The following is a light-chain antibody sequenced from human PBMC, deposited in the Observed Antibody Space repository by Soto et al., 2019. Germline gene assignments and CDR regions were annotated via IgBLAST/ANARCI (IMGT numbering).Light chain of an antibody. J-gene: IGKJ1*01. CDR3: QQCYSPPWT. CDR2: WAS. Sequence: DIVMTQSPASLAVSLGERAAIKCKSSQSVFVSSMNEKCLGWYQQKPGQPPKVLIYWASTRASRVPDRFSGSGSGTYFTLTITNLQAEDGALYYCQQCYSPPWTFGQGTKVEIK. V-gene: IGKV4-1*01. CDR1: QSVFVSSMNEKC.